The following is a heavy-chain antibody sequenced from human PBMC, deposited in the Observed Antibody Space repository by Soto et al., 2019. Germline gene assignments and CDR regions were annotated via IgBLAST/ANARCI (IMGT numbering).Heavy chain of an antibody. J-gene: IGHJ2*01. CDR3: ARVGGTTGTVIAAAGTREKNWYFDL. V-gene: IGHV3-48*01. D-gene: IGHD6-13*01. CDR1: GFTFSSYS. CDR2: ISSSSSTI. Sequence: GGSPRLSCAASGFTFSSYSMNWVRQAPGKGLEWVSYISSSSSTIYYADSVKGRFTISRDNAKNSLYLQMNSLRAEDTAVYYCARVGGTTGTVIAAAGTREKNWYFDLWGRGTLVTVSS.